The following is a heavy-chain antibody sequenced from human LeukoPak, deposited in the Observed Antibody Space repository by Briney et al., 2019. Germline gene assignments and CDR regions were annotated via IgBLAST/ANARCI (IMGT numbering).Heavy chain of an antibody. CDR3: VNDLPVLHS. CDR1: GLTLNSFA. V-gene: IGHV3-30*02. J-gene: IGHJ4*02. D-gene: IGHD3-16*01. Sequence: RAGGSLRLSCAASGLTLNSFAMHWFRQAPGKGLKHLAFIQSDGSDKYYADSVKGRFTISRDNSKNTLYLQMNGLRGDDTAVYYCVNDLPVLHSWGQGTLVTVSS. CDR2: IQSDGSDK.